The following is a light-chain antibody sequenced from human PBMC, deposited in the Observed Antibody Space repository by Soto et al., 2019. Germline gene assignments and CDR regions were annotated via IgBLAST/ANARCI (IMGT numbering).Light chain of an antibody. CDR1: SSDVGGYNY. V-gene: IGLV2-8*01. CDR2: EVS. CDR3: TSYRSTSTLGV. Sequence: QSALTQPPSASGSPGQSVTISCTGTSSDVGGYNYVSWYQQHPGKAPKLLIHEVSKRPSGVTDRFSGSKSGNTASLTISGLQAEDEADYYCTSYRSTSTLGVFGTGTKVTVL. J-gene: IGLJ1*01.